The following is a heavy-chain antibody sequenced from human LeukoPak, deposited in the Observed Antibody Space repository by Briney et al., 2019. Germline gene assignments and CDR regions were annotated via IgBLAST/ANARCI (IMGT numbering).Heavy chain of an antibody. CDR1: GDSISGYY. CDR3: SRGYFDTAHSSNPFDY. V-gene: IGHV4-4*09. CDR2: IHSSGRT. J-gene: IGHJ4*02. D-gene: IGHD3-22*01. Sequence: SESLSLTCTVSGDSISGYYWSWIRQTPGKGLEWIGCIHSSGRTIYNPSLMSRVTISVDTSKNQFSLRLTSMTAADTAVYFCSRGYFDTAHSSNPFDYWGQGVLVTVSS.